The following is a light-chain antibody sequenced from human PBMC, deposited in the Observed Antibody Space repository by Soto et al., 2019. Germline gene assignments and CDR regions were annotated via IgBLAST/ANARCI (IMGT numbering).Light chain of an antibody. CDR1: QSVGND. Sequence: EIVLTQSPATLYLSPGERATLSCRASQSVGNDLLWYHQKRGQAPRLLIYSASNRATGIPARFSGSGSGTDFTLTISSLEPEDFALYYCQQRSNWPPTFGGGTKVEIK. CDR2: SAS. CDR3: QQRSNWPPT. J-gene: IGKJ4*01. V-gene: IGKV3-11*01.